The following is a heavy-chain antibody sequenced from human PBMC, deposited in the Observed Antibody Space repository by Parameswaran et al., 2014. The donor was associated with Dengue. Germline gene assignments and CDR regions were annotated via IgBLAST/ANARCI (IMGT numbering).Heavy chain of an antibody. D-gene: IGHD2-2*01. CDR2: INHSGST. CDR3: ARGPRRVPAARTWFDP. Sequence: VRQAPGKGLEWIGEINHSGSTNYNPSLKSRVTISVDTSKNQFSLKLSSVTAADTAVYYCARGPRRVPAARTWFDPWGQGTLVTVSS. J-gene: IGHJ5*02. V-gene: IGHV4-34*01.